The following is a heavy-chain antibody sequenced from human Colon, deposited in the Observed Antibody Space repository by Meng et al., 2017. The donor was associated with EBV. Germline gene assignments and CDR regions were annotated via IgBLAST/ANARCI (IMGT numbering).Heavy chain of an antibody. J-gene: IGHJ4*02. CDR3: ARDPSNTSGRYAYFDY. Sequence: QVQLLQSGGEVKKPGASVTVSCKASGYTFTHHGISWIRQAPGQGLEWLGWISCYNGDTNYAQKVQGRFTMTMDKSASTAYMDLRSLRSDDTAVYYCARDPSNTSGRYAYFDYWGQGTLVTVSS. D-gene: IGHD6-19*01. V-gene: IGHV1-18*01. CDR1: GYTFTHHG. CDR2: ISCYNGDT.